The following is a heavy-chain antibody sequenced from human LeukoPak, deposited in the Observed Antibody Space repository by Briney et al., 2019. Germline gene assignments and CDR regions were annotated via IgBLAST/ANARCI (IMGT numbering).Heavy chain of an antibody. Sequence: GGSLRLSCVASGFTFSSYSMHWVRQAPGKGLEWVSYISSSGSTKYYADSVKGRFTISRDNAKNSLYLQMNSLRAEDTAVYYCASFSRRDYWGQGTLVTVSS. CDR3: ASFSRRDY. J-gene: IGHJ4*02. CDR2: ISSSGSTK. D-gene: IGHD2/OR15-2a*01. V-gene: IGHV3-48*01. CDR1: GFTFSSYS.